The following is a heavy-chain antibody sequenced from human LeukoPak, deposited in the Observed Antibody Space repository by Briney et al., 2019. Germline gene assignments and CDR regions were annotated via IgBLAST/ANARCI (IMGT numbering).Heavy chain of an antibody. CDR3: ARDMDHYYDSSGYLRY. V-gene: IGHV1-69*13. Sequence: SVKVSCKASGGTFSSYAISWVRQAPGQGLEWMGGIIPIFGTANYAQKFQGRVTITADESTSTAYMELSSLRSEDTAVYYCARDMDHYYDSSGYLRYWGQGTLVPVSS. D-gene: IGHD3-22*01. J-gene: IGHJ4*02. CDR2: IIPIFGTA. CDR1: GGTFSSYA.